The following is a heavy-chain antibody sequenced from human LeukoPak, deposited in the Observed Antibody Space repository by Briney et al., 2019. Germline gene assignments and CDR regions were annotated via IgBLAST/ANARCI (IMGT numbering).Heavy chain of an antibody. J-gene: IGHJ4*02. CDR2: TSFDGSDN. Sequence: GGSLRLSCAASGFTFSSYAMHWVRQAPGKGLKWVAVTSFDGSDNYYADSVKGRFTISRDNSKNTLYLQMNSLRAEDTAVYYCAKDFRVAGDSDWGQGTLVTVSS. CDR1: GFTFSSYA. V-gene: IGHV3-30*04. CDR3: AKDFRVAGDSD. D-gene: IGHD6-19*01.